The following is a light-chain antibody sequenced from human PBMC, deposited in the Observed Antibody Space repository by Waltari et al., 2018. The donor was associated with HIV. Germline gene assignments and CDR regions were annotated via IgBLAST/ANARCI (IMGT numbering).Light chain of an antibody. V-gene: IGKV1-9*01. J-gene: IGKJ3*01. Sequence: DIKLTQSPSFLSASVGDRVTIPCRASQGISSNLAWYQQKPGQAPTLLIYAASSLPSGVPSRFSGSGSGTEFTLTVRRLQPEDFATYYCQHLNSFPPFTFGPGTTVDVK. CDR1: QGISSN. CDR2: AAS. CDR3: QHLNSFPPFT.